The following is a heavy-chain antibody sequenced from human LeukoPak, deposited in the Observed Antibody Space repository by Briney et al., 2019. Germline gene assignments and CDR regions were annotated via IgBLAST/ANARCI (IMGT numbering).Heavy chain of an antibody. D-gene: IGHD3-22*01. J-gene: IGHJ4*02. CDR2: IRSKANSYAT. V-gene: IGHV3-73*01. Sequence: GGSLKLSCAASGFTFSGSAMHWVRQASGKGLEWVGRIRSKANSYATAYAASVKGRFTISRDDSKNTAYLQMNSLKTEDTAVYYCTRHQYDSSGSHAYGGQGTLVTVSS. CDR1: GFTFSGSA. CDR3: TRHQYDSSGSHAY.